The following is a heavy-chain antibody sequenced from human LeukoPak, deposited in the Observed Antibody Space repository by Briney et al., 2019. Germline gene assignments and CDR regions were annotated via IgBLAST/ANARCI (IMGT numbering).Heavy chain of an antibody. CDR1: GFTFSSNA. J-gene: IGHJ4*02. CDR3: AKDRQIVATILDY. CDR2: ISGNGGST. D-gene: IGHD5-12*01. Sequence: PGGSLRLSCAASGFTFSSNAMSWVRQAPGKGLEWVSGISGNGGSTYYADSVKGRFTISRDNSKNTLYLQMNSLRAEDTAVYYCAKDRQIVATILDYWGQGTLVTVSS. V-gene: IGHV3-23*01.